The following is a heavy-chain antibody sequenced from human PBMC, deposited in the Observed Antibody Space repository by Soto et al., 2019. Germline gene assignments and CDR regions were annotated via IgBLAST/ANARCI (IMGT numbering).Heavy chain of an antibody. J-gene: IGHJ2*01. Sequence: QVQLVQSGAEVKKPGSSVKVSCKASGGAFSSYAISWVRQAPGQGLEWMGGNRPLFNISNYAQKFQGRVTITADEPPSTAYMDLSNLTSEDTAVYYCARRRLGYGSWYFDRWGRGTLITVSS. D-gene: IGHD3-10*01. CDR1: GGAFSSYA. V-gene: IGHV1-69*01. CDR2: NRPLFNIS. CDR3: ARRRLGYGSWYFDR.